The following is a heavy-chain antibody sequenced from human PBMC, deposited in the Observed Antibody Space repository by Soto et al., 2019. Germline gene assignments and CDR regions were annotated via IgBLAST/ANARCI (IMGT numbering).Heavy chain of an antibody. J-gene: IGHJ6*02. CDR2: ISYDGSNK. Sequence: GGSLRLSCAASGFTFSSYAMHWVRQAPGKGLEWVAVISYDGSNKYYADSVKGRLTISRDNSKNTLYLQMNSLRAEDTAVYYCAKCRATVDYGMDVWGQGTTVTVSS. CDR1: GFTFSSYA. D-gene: IGHD4-17*01. V-gene: IGHV3-30-3*02. CDR3: AKCRATVDYGMDV.